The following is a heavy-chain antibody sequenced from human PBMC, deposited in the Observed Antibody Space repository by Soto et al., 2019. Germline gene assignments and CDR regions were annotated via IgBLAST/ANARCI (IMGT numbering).Heavy chain of an antibody. J-gene: IGHJ6*02. D-gene: IGHD6-13*01. Sequence: GASVKVSCKVSGYTFTSYDINWVRQATGQGLEWMGWMNPNSGNTGYAQKFQGRVTMTRNTSISTAYMELSSLRSEDTAVYYCARYPYSSSWYVYYYYYGMDVWGQGTTVTVSS. CDR2: MNPNSGNT. CDR1: GYTFTSYD. V-gene: IGHV1-8*01. CDR3: ARYPYSSSWYVYYYYYGMDV.